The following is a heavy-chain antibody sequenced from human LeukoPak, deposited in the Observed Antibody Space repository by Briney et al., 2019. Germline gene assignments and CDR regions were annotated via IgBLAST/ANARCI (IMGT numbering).Heavy chain of an antibody. Sequence: GGSLRLSCAASGFTFSSYGIHWVRQAPGKGLEWVAVISYDGSNKYYADSVKGRFTISRDNSKNTLYLQMNSLRAEDTAVYYCARTADTSFDPWGQGTLVTVSS. J-gene: IGHJ5*02. CDR3: ARTADTSFDP. CDR1: GFTFSSYG. D-gene: IGHD5-18*01. CDR2: ISYDGSNK. V-gene: IGHV3-30*19.